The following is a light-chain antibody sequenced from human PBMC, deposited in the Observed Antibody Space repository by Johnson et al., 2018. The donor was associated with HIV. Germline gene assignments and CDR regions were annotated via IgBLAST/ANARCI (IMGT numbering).Light chain of an antibody. CDR2: KNN. CDR3: GTWDTSLSAGGV. V-gene: IGLV1-51*02. J-gene: IGLJ1*01. CDR1: SSSIGKNY. Sequence: AAPGQKVTISCSGSSSSIGKNYVSWYQVLPGTAPKLLIYKNNERPSGIPDRFSGSKSGTSATLGITGLQTGDEADYYCGTWDTSLSAGGVFGTGTKVTVL.